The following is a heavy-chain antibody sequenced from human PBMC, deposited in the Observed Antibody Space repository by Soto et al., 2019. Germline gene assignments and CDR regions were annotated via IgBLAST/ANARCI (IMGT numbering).Heavy chain of an antibody. V-gene: IGHV3-7*01. Sequence: PGGSLRLSCAASGFTFSSSWMSWVRQAPGKGLEWVANIEQDGSDKNYLDSVKGRFTITRDNARNSLYLQMNSLSAEDTAVYYCAVRYCSSTSCCDYWGKGTLLTVSS. J-gene: IGHJ4*02. CDR3: AVRYCSSTSCCDY. CDR2: IEQDGSDK. D-gene: IGHD2-2*01. CDR1: GFTFSSSW.